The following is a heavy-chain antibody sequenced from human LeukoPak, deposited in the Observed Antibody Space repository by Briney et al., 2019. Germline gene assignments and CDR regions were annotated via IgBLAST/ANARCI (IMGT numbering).Heavy chain of an antibody. D-gene: IGHD3-10*01. J-gene: IGHJ5*02. V-gene: IGHV4-59*08. Sequence: SETLSLTCTVSGGSISSYYWSWIRQRPGKGLEWIRYIIYSGSTNYNPSLKSRVTISVDTSKNQFSLKLSSVTAADTAVYYCAGSFTMVRGVIGIDPWGQGTLVTVSP. CDR1: GGSISSYY. CDR3: AGSFTMVRGVIGIDP. CDR2: IIYSGST.